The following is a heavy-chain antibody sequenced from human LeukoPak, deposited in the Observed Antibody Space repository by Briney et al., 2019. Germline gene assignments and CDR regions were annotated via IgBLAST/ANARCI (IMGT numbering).Heavy chain of an antibody. Sequence: KASETLSLTCAVYGGSFSGYYWSWIRQPPGKGLEWLGEINHSGSTNYNPSLKSRVTISVDTSKNQFSLKLSSVTAADTAVYYCARGLPPDGLDSSSWFIVGDYFDYWGQGTLVTVSS. CDR3: ARGLPPDGLDSSSWFIVGDYFDY. V-gene: IGHV4-34*01. CDR1: GGSFSGYY. D-gene: IGHD6-13*01. CDR2: INHSGST. J-gene: IGHJ4*02.